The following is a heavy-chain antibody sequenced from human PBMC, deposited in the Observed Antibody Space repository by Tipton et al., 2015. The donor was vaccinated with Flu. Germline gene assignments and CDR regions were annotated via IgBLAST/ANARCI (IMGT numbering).Heavy chain of an antibody. Sequence: TLYLTCIVSGGSIRSPNYYWAWIRQPPGKGLEWIANIFYSGSAYYSPSFESRVTISVDTSKNQFSLRVTNVTAADTAVYYCARNAADSWGQGTLVTVSS. V-gene: IGHV4-39*07. D-gene: IGHD2-2*01. CDR3: ARNAADS. CDR1: GGSIRSPNYY. J-gene: IGHJ4*02. CDR2: IFYSGSA.